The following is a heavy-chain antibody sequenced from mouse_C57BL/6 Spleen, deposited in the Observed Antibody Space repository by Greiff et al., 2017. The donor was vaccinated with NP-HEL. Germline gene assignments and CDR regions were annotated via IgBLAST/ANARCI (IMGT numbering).Heavy chain of an antibody. D-gene: IGHD1-1*01. J-gene: IGHJ4*01. Sequence: VKLQESGAELVRPGASVTLSCKASGYTFTDYEMHWVKQTPVHGLEWIGAIDPETGGTAYNQKFKGKAILTADKSSSTAYMELRSLTSEDSAVYYCTRTYYGSSSYAMDYWGQGTSVTVSS. V-gene: IGHV1-15*01. CDR3: TRTYYGSSSYAMDY. CDR2: IDPETGGT. CDR1: GYTFTDYE.